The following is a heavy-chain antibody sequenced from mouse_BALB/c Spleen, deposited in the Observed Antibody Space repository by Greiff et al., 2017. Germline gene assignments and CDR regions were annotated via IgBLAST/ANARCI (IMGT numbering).Heavy chain of an antibody. Sequence: VQLKESGPGLVKPSQSLSLTCTVTGYSITSDYAWNWIRQFPGNKLEWMGYISYSGSTSYNPSLKSRISITRDTSKNQFFLQLNSVTTEDTATYYCAREISSGYYAMDYWGQGTSVTVSS. CDR1: GYSITSDYA. CDR2: ISYSGST. J-gene: IGHJ4*01. CDR3: AREISSGYYAMDY. D-gene: IGHD3-1*01. V-gene: IGHV3-2*02.